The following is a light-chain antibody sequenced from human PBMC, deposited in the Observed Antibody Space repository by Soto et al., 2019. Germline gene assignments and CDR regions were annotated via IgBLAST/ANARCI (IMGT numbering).Light chain of an antibody. CDR2: EVF. J-gene: IGLJ1*01. V-gene: IGLV2-14*01. CDR3: SSYTTTNTLYV. CDR1: SSDVGGYNY. Sequence: QSALTQPASVSGSPGQSITISCTGTSSDVGGYNYVSWYQQHPGKAPKLMIYEVFIRPSGVSSRFSGSKSGSTASLTISGLLAEDEADYYCSSYTTTNTLYVFGTGTKLTVL.